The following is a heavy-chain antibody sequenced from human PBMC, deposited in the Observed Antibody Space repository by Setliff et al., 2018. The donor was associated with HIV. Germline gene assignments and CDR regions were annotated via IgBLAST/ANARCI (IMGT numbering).Heavy chain of an antibody. D-gene: IGHD2-2*01. CDR3: ARDSRTGYFDS. V-gene: IGHV3-11*04. J-gene: IGHJ4*02. Sequence: PGGSLRLSCAGSGSGGSGFTFSDYYMSWVRQAPGEGLVWLSYISSSGTTTYYADSVKGRFTISRDNAKNSVLLQMNSLRVEDTAVYFCARDSRTGYFDSWGQGTLVTVSS. CDR1: GFTFSDYY. CDR2: ISSSGTTT.